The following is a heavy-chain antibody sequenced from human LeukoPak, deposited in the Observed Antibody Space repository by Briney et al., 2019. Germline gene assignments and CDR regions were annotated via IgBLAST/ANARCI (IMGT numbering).Heavy chain of an antibody. CDR1: GFTFINFG. Sequence: PGGSLRLSCAASGFTFINFGMHWVRQAPGQGLEWVAIVWYDGNNKYYADSVKGRFTISRDNSENTLFLQMHSLRAEDTAVYYCARQTVTGATYFENWGQGDLVTVSS. CDR3: ARQTVTGATYFEN. CDR2: VWYDGNNK. V-gene: IGHV3-33*01. J-gene: IGHJ4*02. D-gene: IGHD1-26*01.